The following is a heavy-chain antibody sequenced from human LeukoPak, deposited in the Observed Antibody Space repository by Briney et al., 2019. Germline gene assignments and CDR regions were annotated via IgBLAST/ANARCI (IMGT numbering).Heavy chain of an antibody. CDR3: ARGRGIDS. V-gene: IGHV3-11*05. CDR2: ISSSSDYT. J-gene: IGHJ4*02. Sequence: PGGSLRLSCAASGFTFSDYHMSWIRQAPGKGLEWVSYISSSSDYTNYADSVKGRFTISRDNAKKSLYLQMNSLRAEDTAVYFCARGRGIDSWGQGTLVTVSS. D-gene: IGHD3-10*01. CDR1: GFTFSDYH.